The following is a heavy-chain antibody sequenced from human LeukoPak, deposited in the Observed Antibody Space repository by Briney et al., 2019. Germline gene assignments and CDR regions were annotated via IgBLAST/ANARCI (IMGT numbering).Heavy chain of an antibody. V-gene: IGHV3-48*04. CDR3: AREQLNYYDYKDAFDI. D-gene: IGHD3-22*01. Sequence: GGPLRLSCAASGFTFSSYSMNWVRQAPGKGLEWVSYISSSGSTIYYADSVKGRFTISRDNAKNSLYLQMNSLRAEDTAVYYCAREQLNYYDYKDAFDIWGQGTMVTVSS. J-gene: IGHJ3*02. CDR2: ISSSGSTI. CDR1: GFTFSSYS.